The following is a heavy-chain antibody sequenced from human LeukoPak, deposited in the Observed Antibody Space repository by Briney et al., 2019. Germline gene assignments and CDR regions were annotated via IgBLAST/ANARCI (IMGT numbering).Heavy chain of an antibody. CDR3: ARDILDYYDSSGPFDY. Sequence: SETLSLTCAVYGGSFSGYYWSWIRQPPGKGLEWIGEINHSGSTNYNPSLKSRVTISVDTSKNQFSLKLSSVTAADTAVYYCARDILDYYDSSGPFDYWGQGTLVTVSS. CDR1: GGSFSGYY. D-gene: IGHD3-22*01. J-gene: IGHJ4*02. CDR2: INHSGST. V-gene: IGHV4-34*01.